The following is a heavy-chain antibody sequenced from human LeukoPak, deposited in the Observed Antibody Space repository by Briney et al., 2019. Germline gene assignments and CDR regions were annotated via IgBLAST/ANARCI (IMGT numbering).Heavy chain of an antibody. CDR2: INYSGTT. D-gene: IGHD1-26*01. CDR1: GGSISSYY. Sequence: SETLSLTCTVSGGSISSYYWSWIRQPPGKGLEWIAYINYSGTTNYNPSLKSRVTISVDTSKNQFSLKLSSVTAADTAVYYCAGGGHLDYWGQGTLVTVSS. CDR3: AGGGHLDY. J-gene: IGHJ4*02. V-gene: IGHV4-59*08.